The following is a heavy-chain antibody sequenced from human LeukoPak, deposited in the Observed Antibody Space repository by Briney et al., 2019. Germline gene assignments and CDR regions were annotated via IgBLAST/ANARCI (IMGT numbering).Heavy chain of an antibody. CDR2: IWYDGSNK. D-gene: IGHD6-13*01. V-gene: IGHV3-33*01. J-gene: IGHJ4*02. Sequence: PGGSLRLSCVASGYTFSYYVMHWVRQAPGRGLEWVAVIWYDGSNKYYADSVQGRFTISRDNSKNTLYLLMNSLRADDTVVYYCARGSRRAAGALDSWGQGTLVTVSS. CDR1: GYTFSYYV. CDR3: ARGSRRAAGALDS.